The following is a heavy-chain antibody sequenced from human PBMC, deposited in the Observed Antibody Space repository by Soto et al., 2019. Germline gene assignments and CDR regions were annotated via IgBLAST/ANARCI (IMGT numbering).Heavy chain of an antibody. CDR3: AREYTAWPLAYGLDV. D-gene: IGHD2-2*02. Sequence: GGSLRLSCVGSGFTFSTYSINWVRQAPGKGLEWVSSISSRSDIYYADSVKGRFTISRDNAKNSASLQMNSLRAEDTAVYYCAREYTAWPLAYGLDVWGQGTTVTVSS. V-gene: IGHV3-21*01. CDR2: ISSRSDI. J-gene: IGHJ6*02. CDR1: GFTFSTYS.